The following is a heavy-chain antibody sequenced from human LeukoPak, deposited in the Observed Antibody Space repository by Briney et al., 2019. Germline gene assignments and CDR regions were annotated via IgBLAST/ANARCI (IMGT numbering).Heavy chain of an antibody. CDR1: GYTLTDYY. CDR2: INPSGGST. D-gene: IGHD2-2*01. CDR3: ARGGVRADIVVVPAGSDY. J-gene: IGHJ4*02. V-gene: IGHV1-46*01. Sequence: ASVKVSCKASGYTLTDYYMHWVRQAPGQGLEWMGIINPSGGSTSYAQKFQGRVTMTRNTSTSTVYMELSRLRSDDTAVYYCARGGVRADIVVVPAGSDYWGQGTLVTVSS.